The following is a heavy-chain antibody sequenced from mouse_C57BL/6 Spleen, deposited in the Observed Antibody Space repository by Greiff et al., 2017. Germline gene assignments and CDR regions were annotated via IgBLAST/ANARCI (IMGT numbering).Heavy chain of an antibody. CDR3: ASIYYYGSSFAY. CDR1: GYTFTDYY. D-gene: IGHD1-1*01. CDR2: INPYNGGT. V-gene: IGHV1-19*01. J-gene: IGHJ3*01. Sequence: VQLKQSGPVLVKPGASVKMSCKASGYTFTDYYMTWVKQSHGKSLEWIGVINPYNGGTSYNQKFKGTATLTVDKSSSTAYMELNSLTSEDSAVYYCASIYYYGSSFAYWGQGTLVTVSA.